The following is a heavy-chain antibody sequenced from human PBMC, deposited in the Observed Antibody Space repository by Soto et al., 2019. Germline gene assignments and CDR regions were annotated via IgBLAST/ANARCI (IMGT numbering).Heavy chain of an antibody. CDR3: AREGTNCSSTSCPLDY. J-gene: IGHJ4*02. V-gene: IGHV1-69*01. CDR1: GGTFSSYA. D-gene: IGHD2-2*01. Sequence: QVQLVQSGAEVKKPGSSVKVSCKASGGTFSSYAISWVRQAPGQGLEWMGGIIPIFGTANYAQKFQGRVTITADESTSTAYMELSRLRAEDTAVYYCAREGTNCSSTSCPLDYWGQGTLVTVSS. CDR2: IIPIFGTA.